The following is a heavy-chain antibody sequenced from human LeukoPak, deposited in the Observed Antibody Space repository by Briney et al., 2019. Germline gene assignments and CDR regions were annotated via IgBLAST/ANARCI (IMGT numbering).Heavy chain of an antibody. CDR1: GGSISSYY. J-gene: IGHJ6*03. Sequence: SETLSLTCTVSGGSISSYYWSWIRQPAGKGLEWIGRIYTSGSTNYNPSLKSRVTMSVDTSKNQFSLKLSSVTAADTAVYYCARHLKYQLLSYMDVWGKGTTVTVSS. V-gene: IGHV4-4*07. CDR3: ARHLKYQLLSYMDV. CDR2: IYTSGST. D-gene: IGHD2-2*01.